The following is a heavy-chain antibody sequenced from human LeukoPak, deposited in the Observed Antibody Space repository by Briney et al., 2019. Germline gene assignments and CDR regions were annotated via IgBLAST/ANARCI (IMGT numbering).Heavy chain of an antibody. Sequence: PSETLSLTCAVSGGSINSSNWWSWVRQPPGKGLEWIGEINHSGSTNYNPSLKSRVTISVDTSKNQFSLKLSSVTAADTAVYYCARPVTQWSHDAFDIWGQGTMVTVSS. J-gene: IGHJ3*02. CDR1: GGSINSSNW. V-gene: IGHV4-4*02. CDR3: ARPVTQWSHDAFDI. D-gene: IGHD2-15*01. CDR2: INHSGST.